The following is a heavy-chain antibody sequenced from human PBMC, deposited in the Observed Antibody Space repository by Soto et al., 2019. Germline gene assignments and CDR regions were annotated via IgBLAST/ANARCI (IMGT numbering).Heavy chain of an antibody. CDR3: ARVWTTVTNWFDP. Sequence: QVQLQESGPGLVKPSGTLSLTCAVSGGSISSSNWWSWVRQPPGKGLEWTGEIYHSASTNSNPSLKSRVTISVDKSKNQFSLKLSSVTAADTAVYYCARVWTTVTNWFDPWGQGTLVTVSS. CDR1: GGSISSSNW. J-gene: IGHJ5*02. CDR2: IYHSAST. D-gene: IGHD4-17*01. V-gene: IGHV4-4*02.